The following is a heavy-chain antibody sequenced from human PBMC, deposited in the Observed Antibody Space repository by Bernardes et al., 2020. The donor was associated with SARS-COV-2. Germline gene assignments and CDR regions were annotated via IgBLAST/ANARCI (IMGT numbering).Heavy chain of an antibody. J-gene: IGHJ4*02. V-gene: IGHV3-48*01. CDR2: ISSSSETI. CDR3: ARSGDFWSGPANPS. D-gene: IGHD3-3*01. CDR1: GFSFTRYR. Sequence: GGSLRLSCAASGFSFTRYRMNWVRQSPGKGLEWISYISSSSETIFYADSVKGRFTISRDNAKNSVYLQMNSLRADDTGVYYCARSGDFWSGPANPSGAQGTLVTVSS.